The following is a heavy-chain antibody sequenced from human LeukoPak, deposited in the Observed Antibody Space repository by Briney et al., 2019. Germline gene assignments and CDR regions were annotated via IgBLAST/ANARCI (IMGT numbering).Heavy chain of an antibody. CDR3: ARLGSDGYNQLDY. V-gene: IGHV5-51*01. D-gene: IGHD5-24*01. CDR2: IYPGDSDT. CDR1: GYSFTTYW. Sequence: GESLKISCQGSGYSFTTYWIGWVRQMPGKGLEWMGIIYPGDSDTRYSPSFQGQVTISADKSISTAYLQWSSLKASDTAMYYWARLGSDGYNQLDYWGQGTLVTVSS. J-gene: IGHJ4*02.